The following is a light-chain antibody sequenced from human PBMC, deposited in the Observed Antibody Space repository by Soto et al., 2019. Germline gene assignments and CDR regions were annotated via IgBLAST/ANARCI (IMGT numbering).Light chain of an antibody. J-gene: IGKJ4*01. CDR1: QSVSSSF. CDR3: QVYSDSPRLT. CDR2: GAS. V-gene: IGKV3-20*01. Sequence: IVLTQSPCTLSLSPGERATLSCRASQSVSSSFFAWYQQKPGQAPRLLIYGASNRATGITDRFSGSGSGTDFTLTIGRLEPEDSAVYYCQVYSDSPRLTFGGGTKVDIK.